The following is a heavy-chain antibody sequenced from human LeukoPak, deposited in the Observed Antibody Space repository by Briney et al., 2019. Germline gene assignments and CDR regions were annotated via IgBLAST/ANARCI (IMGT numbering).Heavy chain of an antibody. V-gene: IGHV4-59*08. J-gene: IGHJ4*02. CDR2: IYYSGST. D-gene: IGHD2-2*01. CDR3: ARAYIVVVPAAMPSTTIDY. CDR1: GGSISSYY. Sequence: SETLSLTCTVSGGSISSYYWSWIRQPPGKGLEWIGYIYYSGSTNYNPSLKSRVTISVDTSKNQFSLKLSSVTAADTAVYYCARAYIVVVPAAMPSTTIDYWGQGTLVTVSS.